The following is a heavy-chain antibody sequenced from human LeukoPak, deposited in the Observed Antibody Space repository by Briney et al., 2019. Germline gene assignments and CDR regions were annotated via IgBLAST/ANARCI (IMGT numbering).Heavy chain of an antibody. V-gene: IGHV1-2*02. J-gene: IGHJ4*02. D-gene: IGHD3-22*01. CDR2: INPNSGDT. CDR3: ARDYYDSSGYYSVGTDY. CDR1: GYTFTDYY. Sequence: ASVKVSCKASGYTFTDYYINWVRQAPGQGLEWMGWINPNSGDTNYAQKFQDRVTMTRDTSISTAYMELSRLRSDDTAVYYCARDYYDSSGYYSVGTDYWGQGTLVTVSS.